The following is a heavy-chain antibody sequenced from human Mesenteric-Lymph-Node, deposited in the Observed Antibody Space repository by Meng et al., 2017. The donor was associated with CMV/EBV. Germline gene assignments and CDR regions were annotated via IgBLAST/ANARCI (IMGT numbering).Heavy chain of an antibody. CDR1: GFTFSSYW. CDR3: ARAAAMVTCDY. D-gene: IGHD5-18*01. J-gene: IGHJ4*02. CDR2: IKQDGSEK. Sequence: GESLKISCAASGFTFSSYWMSWVRQAPGKGLEWVANIKQDGSEKYYVDSVKGRFTISRDNAKNSLYLQMNSLRAEDTAVYYCARAAAMVTCDYWGQGTLVTVSS. V-gene: IGHV3-7*01.